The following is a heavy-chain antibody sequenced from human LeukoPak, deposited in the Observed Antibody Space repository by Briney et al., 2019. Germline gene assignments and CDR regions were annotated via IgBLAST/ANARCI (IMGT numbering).Heavy chain of an antibody. Sequence: PGGSLRLSCAASGFTFDDYAMHWVRQAPGKGLEWVSLISWDGGSTYYADSVKGRFTISRDNSKNSLYLQMNSLRAEDTALYYCAKGGIQLWLGIDYWGQGTLVTVSS. V-gene: IGHV3-43D*03. CDR1: GFTFDDYA. CDR2: ISWDGGST. J-gene: IGHJ4*02. D-gene: IGHD5-18*01. CDR3: AKGGIQLWLGIDY.